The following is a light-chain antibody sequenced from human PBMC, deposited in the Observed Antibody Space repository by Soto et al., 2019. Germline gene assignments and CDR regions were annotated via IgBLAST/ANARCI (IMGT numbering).Light chain of an antibody. CDR1: LNVNSY. CDR3: QQRQYWPPIT. CDR2: DAS. Sequence: LSPGERATLSCRASLNVNSYLAWYQQKPGQAPRLLIYDASNRAAGIPARFSGSGSGTDFTLTISSLEPEDFAIYYCQQRQYWPPITFGQGTRLEIK. J-gene: IGKJ5*01. V-gene: IGKV3-11*01.